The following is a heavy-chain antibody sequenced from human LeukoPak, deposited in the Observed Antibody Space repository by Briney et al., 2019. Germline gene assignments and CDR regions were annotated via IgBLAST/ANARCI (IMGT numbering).Heavy chain of an antibody. CDR1: GYTFTGYY. CDR3: ARASDYYDSSGYYYYFDY. V-gene: IGHV1-2*02. D-gene: IGHD3-22*01. Sequence: ASAKVSCKASGYTFTGYYMHWVRQAPGQGLEWMGWINPNSGGTNYAQKFQGRVTMTRDTSISTAYMELSRLRSDDTAVYYCARASDYYDSSGYYYYFDYWGQGTLVTVSS. CDR2: INPNSGGT. J-gene: IGHJ4*02.